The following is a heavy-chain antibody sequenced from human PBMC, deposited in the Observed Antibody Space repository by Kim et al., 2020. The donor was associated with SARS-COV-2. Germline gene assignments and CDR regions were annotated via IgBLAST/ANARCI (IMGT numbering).Heavy chain of an antibody. CDR3: AAGSGGATMGS. CDR2: T. J-gene: IGHJ5*02. Sequence: TNYGQKFPERVTIPRDMSTSTAYMGLSSLRAEDTAVYYCAAGSGGATMGSWGQGTLVTVSS. V-gene: IGHV1-58*01. D-gene: IGHD1-26*01.